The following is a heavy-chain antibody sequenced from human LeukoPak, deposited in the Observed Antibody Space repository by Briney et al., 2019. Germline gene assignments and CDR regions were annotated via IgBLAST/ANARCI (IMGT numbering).Heavy chain of an antibody. J-gene: IGHJ4*02. D-gene: IGHD6-13*01. CDR3: VKDIGAAADY. Sequence: PGRSLRLSCAASGFTFDDYAMHWVRQAPGKGLEWVSGIGWNSGSIGYADSVKGRFTISRDNAKNSLYLQLNSLRAEDTALYYCVKDIGAAADYWGQGTLVTVSS. CDR2: IGWNSGSI. V-gene: IGHV3-9*01. CDR1: GFTFDDYA.